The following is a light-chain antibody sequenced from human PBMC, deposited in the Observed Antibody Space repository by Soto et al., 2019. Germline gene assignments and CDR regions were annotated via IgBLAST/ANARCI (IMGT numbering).Light chain of an antibody. J-gene: IGLJ2*01. CDR2: EVY. CDR1: GTSSDVRDYNF. V-gene: IGLV2-14*01. CDR3: SSYTGSTTHVL. Sequence: QSALTQPASVSGYRGQSITISCTGTGTSSDVRDYNFVSWYQHHPGKAPQLLIYEVYNRPSGVSARFSGSKSVNTASLTISGFQAEDEADYYCSSYTGSTTHVLFGGGTKLTV.